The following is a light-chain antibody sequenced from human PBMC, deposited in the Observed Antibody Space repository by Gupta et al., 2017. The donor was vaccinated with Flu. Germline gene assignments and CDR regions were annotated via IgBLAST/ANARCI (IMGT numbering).Light chain of an antibody. V-gene: IGLV2-11*01. CDR1: CRDIGGYNY. Sequence: TCRDIGGYNYVSCYQNQPGKAPKLMIFNVDKWPLGVPDRFSGSKSGNTASLTISGLQAEDDADYYCCSYAGSYNWLFGGGTKVTVL. J-gene: IGLJ3*02. CDR2: NVD. CDR3: CSYAGSYNWL.